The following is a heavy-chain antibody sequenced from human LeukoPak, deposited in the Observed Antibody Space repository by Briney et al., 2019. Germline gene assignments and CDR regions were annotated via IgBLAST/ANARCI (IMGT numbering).Heavy chain of an antibody. J-gene: IGHJ4*02. V-gene: IGHV1-2*02. CDR2: INPNSGGT. CDR1: GYTFTGYY. D-gene: IGHD3-9*01. Sequence: ASVKVSCKASGYTFTGYYMHWVRQAPGQGLEWMGWINPNSGGTNYAQKFQGRVTMTRDTSISTAYMELSRLRSADTAVYYCARSPHILTGENFDYWGQGTLLTVPS. CDR3: ARSPHILTGENFDY.